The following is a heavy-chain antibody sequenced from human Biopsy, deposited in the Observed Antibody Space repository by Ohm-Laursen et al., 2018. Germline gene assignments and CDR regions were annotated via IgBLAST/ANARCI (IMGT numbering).Heavy chain of an antibody. CDR1: GDRFSNYP. CDR3: ATKLTGYFHH. CDR2: IIPIFNTP. V-gene: IGHV1-69*06. D-gene: IGHD3-9*01. J-gene: IGHJ1*01. Sequence: SVKVSCKVSGDRFSNYPISWVRQAPGQGLEWMGGIIPIFNTPKYAQRFQGRVTITADRSTTTAYMELSSLRSEDTAVYYCATKLTGYFHHWGQGTLVIVSS.